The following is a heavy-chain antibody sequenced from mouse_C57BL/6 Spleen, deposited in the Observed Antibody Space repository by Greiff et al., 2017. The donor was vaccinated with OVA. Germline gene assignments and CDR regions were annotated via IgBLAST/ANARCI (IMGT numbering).Heavy chain of an antibody. CDR2: INPNNGGT. CDR3: AGRITWGYFDY. CDR1: GYTFTDYY. D-gene: IGHD1-1*01. Sequence: VQLQQSGPELVKPGASVKISCKASGYTFTDYYMNWVKQSHGKSLEWIGDINPNNGGTSYNQKFKGKATLTVDKSSSTAYMELRSLTSEDSAVYYCAGRITWGYFDYWGQGTTLTVSS. J-gene: IGHJ2*01. V-gene: IGHV1-26*01.